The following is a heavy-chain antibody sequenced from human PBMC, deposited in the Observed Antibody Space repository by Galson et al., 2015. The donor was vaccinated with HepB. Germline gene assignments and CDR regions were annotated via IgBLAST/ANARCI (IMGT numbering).Heavy chain of an antibody. Sequence: PALVKPTQTLTLTCTVSGFSLSNARMGVSWIRQPPGKALEWLAHIFLNDEKSYSTSLKSRLTISKDTSKSQVVLTMTNMDPVDTATYYCARIPNYYDSSGWYFDLWGRGTLVTVSS. J-gene: IGHJ2*01. CDR1: GFSLSNARMG. CDR3: ARIPNYYDSSGWYFDL. CDR2: IFLNDEK. D-gene: IGHD3-22*01. V-gene: IGHV2-26*01.